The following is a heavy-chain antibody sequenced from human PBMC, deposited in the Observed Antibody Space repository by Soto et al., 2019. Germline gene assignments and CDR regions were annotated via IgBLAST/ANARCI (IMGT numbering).Heavy chain of an antibody. Sequence: PSETLSLTCTVSGGSISSYYWSWIRQPPGKGLEWIGYIYYSGSTNYNPSLKSRVTISVDTSKNQFSLKLSSVTAAGTAVYYCARMSRGYDWYFDYWGQGTLVTVSS. CDR1: GGSISSYY. D-gene: IGHD5-12*01. CDR2: IYYSGST. CDR3: ARMSRGYDWYFDY. V-gene: IGHV4-59*01. J-gene: IGHJ4*02.